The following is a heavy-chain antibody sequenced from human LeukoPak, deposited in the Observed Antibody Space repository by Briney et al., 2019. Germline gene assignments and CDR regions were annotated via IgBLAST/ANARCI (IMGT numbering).Heavy chain of an antibody. D-gene: IGHD1-14*01. CDR3: ARGVEPLAANTLAY. V-gene: IGHV3-53*01. CDR2: LYSDGNT. Sequence: GGSLRLSCAASGFTVITNDMTWVRQAPEKGLEWVSVLYSDGNTKYADSVQGRSTISRDNSKNTLYLEMNGLSPDDTAVYYCARGVEPLAANTLAYWGQGTLVTVSS. J-gene: IGHJ4*02. CDR1: GFTVITND.